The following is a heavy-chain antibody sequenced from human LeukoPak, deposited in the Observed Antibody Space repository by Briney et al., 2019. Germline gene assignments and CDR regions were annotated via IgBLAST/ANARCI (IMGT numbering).Heavy chain of an antibody. Sequence: SETLSLTCTVSVRPIRSFYWIWLTQPAGKGLEGIGRIFTSGSTNYNPSLKSRVTISVDKSKNQFSLKLSSVTAADTAVYYCARERTSYHYYYMDVWGKGTTVTVSS. CDR3: ARERTSYHYYYMDV. CDR2: IFTSGST. CDR1: VRPIRSFY. V-gene: IGHV4-4*07. J-gene: IGHJ6*03. D-gene: IGHD6-6*01.